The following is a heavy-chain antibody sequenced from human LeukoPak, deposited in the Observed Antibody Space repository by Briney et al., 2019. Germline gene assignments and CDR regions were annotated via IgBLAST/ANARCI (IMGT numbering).Heavy chain of an antibody. Sequence: SVKVSCKASGGTFSSYAISWVRLAPGQGLEWMGRIIPIFGTANYAQKFQGRVTITTDESTSTAYMELSSLRSEDTAVYYCASTGYDSRGYYSYAFDYWGQGTLVTVSS. D-gene: IGHD3-22*01. CDR2: IIPIFGTA. J-gene: IGHJ4*02. V-gene: IGHV1-69*05. CDR3: ASTGYDSRGYYSYAFDY. CDR1: GGTFSSYA.